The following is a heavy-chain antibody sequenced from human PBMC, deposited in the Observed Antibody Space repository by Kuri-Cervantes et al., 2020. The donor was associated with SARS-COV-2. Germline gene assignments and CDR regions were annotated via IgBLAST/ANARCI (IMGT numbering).Heavy chain of an antibody. CDR3: ARARGYCTNGVCYLWFDP. V-gene: IGHV3-23*01. Sequence: GESLKISCAASGFTFSSYAMAWVRQAPGKGLEWVSDISVSGGDTHYADSVRGRFTISRDNSKNTLYLQVNSLRAEDTAVYFCARARGYCTNGVCYLWFDPWGQGTLVTVSS. D-gene: IGHD2-8*01. CDR1: GFTFSSYA. J-gene: IGHJ5*02. CDR2: ISVSGGDT.